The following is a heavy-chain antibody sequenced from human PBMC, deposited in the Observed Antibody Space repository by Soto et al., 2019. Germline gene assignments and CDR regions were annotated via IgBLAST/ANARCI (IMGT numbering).Heavy chain of an antibody. D-gene: IGHD6-13*01. J-gene: IGHJ5*02. Sequence: PSGTLSLTCTVPGGSVSSGSYFWSWIRQPPGKGLEWIGYIYYSGSAKYSPSLKSRVTISIDTSTNQFSLKMTSVTAADTAVYFCARTPYSSSWFVRWFDPWGQGTLVTVSS. CDR1: GGSVSSGSYF. V-gene: IGHV4-61*01. CDR3: ARTPYSSSWFVRWFDP. CDR2: IYYSGSA.